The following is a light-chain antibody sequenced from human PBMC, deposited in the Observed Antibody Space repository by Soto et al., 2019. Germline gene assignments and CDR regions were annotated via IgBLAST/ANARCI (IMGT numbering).Light chain of an antibody. CDR3: QSYVSSLRRV. CDR1: SSNIGAGYD. CDR2: GNS. J-gene: IGLJ1*01. V-gene: IGLV1-40*01. Sequence: QAVVTQPPSVSGAPGQRVTISCTGSSSNIGAGYDVHWYQQLPGTAPKLLIYGNSNRPSGVPDRFSGSNSGTSASLAITGLQAEYEADYYCQSYVSSLRRVFGPGTKVTVL.